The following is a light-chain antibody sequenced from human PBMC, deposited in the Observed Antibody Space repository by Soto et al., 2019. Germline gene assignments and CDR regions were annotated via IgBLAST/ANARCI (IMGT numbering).Light chain of an antibody. J-gene: IGLJ1*01. V-gene: IGLV2-14*01. CDR3: SSYTSINVRACV. CDR1: SGDIGSYNR. Sequence: QSALTQPASGSGSPGQSITISCTGTSGDIGSYNRVSWYQQHPGKAPKLIIYEVTDRPPGVSNRFSGSKSGNTASLSISGLQAEDEVEYYCSSYTSINVRACVFGTGTKVTVL. CDR2: EVT.